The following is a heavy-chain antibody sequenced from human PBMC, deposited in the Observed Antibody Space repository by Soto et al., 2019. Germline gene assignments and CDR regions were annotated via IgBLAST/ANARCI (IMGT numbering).Heavy chain of an antibody. V-gene: IGHV4-34*01. J-gene: IGHJ3*02. CDR3: ARVERGTATTVVDAFDI. D-gene: IGHD1-1*01. CDR2: MSHSGGT. Sequence: QVQLQQWGAGLLKPSETLSLTCAVYCGFVTSGSYYWSWIRQPPGKGLEWIGEMSHSGGTHFNPSLKSRVTISVDTSKNQFTLKMSSVTAADTALYYCARVERGTATTVVDAFDIWGPGTMVTVSS. CDR1: CGFVTSGSYY.